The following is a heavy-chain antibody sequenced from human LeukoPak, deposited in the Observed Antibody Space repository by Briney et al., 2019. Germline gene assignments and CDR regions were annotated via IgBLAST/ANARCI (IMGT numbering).Heavy chain of an antibody. V-gene: IGHV3-66*01. CDR3: AKDLHSYGDYVVDY. CDR1: GFTVSSNY. CDR2: IYSGGST. J-gene: IGHJ4*02. D-gene: IGHD4-17*01. Sequence: GGSLRLSCAASGFTVSSNYMSWVRQAPGKGLEWVSVIYSGGSTYYADSVKGRFTISRDNSKNTPYLQMNSLRAEDTAVYYCAKDLHSYGDYVVDYWGQGTLVTVSS.